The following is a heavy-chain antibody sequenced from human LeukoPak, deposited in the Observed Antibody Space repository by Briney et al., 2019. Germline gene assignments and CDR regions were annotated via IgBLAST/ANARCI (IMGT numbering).Heavy chain of an antibody. D-gene: IGHD3-9*01. V-gene: IGHV1-69*05. Sequence: ASVKVSCKASGGTFSSYAISWVRQAPGQGLEWMGRIIPIFGTANYAQKFQGRVTITTDGSTSTAYMELSSLRSEDTAVYYCALNRYYDILTGYPFDYWGQGTLVTVSS. CDR1: GGTFSSYA. CDR2: IIPIFGTA. J-gene: IGHJ4*02. CDR3: ALNRYYDILTGYPFDY.